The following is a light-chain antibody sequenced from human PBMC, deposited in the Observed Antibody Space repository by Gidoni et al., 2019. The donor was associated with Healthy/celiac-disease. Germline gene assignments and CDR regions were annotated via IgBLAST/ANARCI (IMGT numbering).Light chain of an antibody. V-gene: IGKV3-11*01. Sequence: IVLTQSPATLSLSPGERATFSCRASQSVSSYLAWYQQKPGQAPRLLIYDASNRATGIPARFSGSGSGTDFTLTISSLEPEDFAVYYCQQRSNWPPLTFGGGTKVEIK. CDR2: DAS. CDR1: QSVSSY. J-gene: IGKJ4*01. CDR3: QQRSNWPPLT.